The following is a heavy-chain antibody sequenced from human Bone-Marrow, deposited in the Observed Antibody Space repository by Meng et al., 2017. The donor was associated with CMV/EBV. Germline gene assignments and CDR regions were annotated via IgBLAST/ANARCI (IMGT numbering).Heavy chain of an antibody. D-gene: IGHD5-12*01. V-gene: IGHV1-69*01. J-gene: IGHJ4*02. CDR1: GGTFSSYA. Sequence: VQWGGGVKRPGASVRVSCKASGGTFSSYAISWVRQAPGQGLEWMGGIIPIFGTANYAQKFQGRVTITADESTSTAYMELSSLRSEDTAVYYCARGGGYDFDYWGQGTLVTVSS. CDR2: IIPIFGTA. CDR3: ARGGGYDFDY.